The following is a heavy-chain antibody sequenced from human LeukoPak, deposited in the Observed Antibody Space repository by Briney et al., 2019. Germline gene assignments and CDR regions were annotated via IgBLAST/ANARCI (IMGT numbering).Heavy chain of an antibody. J-gene: IGHJ4*02. CDR1: GESFGGYY. Sequence: SETLSLTCAVYGESFGGYYWTWIRQPPGKGLEWIGEINHSGSTNYNPSLKSRVTISVDTSKNQFSLKLSSVTAADTAVYYCARTPAGFDYWGQGTLVTVSS. CDR2: INHSGST. D-gene: IGHD2-2*01. V-gene: IGHV4-34*01. CDR3: ARTPAGFDY.